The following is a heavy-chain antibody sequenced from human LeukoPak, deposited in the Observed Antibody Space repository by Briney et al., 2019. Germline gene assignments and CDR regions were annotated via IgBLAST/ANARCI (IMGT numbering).Heavy chain of an antibody. D-gene: IGHD3-9*01. CDR3: ARGRYDNLTGHLARLDV. CDR1: GGSIKSFY. CDR2: VFSRGST. V-gene: IGHV4-4*07. J-gene: IGHJ6*02. Sequence: TSETLSLTCTVSGGSIKSFYWSWIRQPAGKGLEWVGRVFSRGSTNYNPSLKSRVTVSLDTSKNQFSLKLSSVTAADTAVYYCARGRYDNLTGHLARLDVWGQGTTVIVSS.